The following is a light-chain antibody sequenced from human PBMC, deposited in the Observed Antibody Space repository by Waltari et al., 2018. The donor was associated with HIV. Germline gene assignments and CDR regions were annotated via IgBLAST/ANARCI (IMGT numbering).Light chain of an antibody. CDR1: TSDVGAYDY. V-gene: IGLV2-23*02. CDR2: DVN. Sequence: QSALTPPASVSGSPGQSFTLSCTGTTSDVGAYDYVTWYQQHPGQAPKLILYDVNRRPSGVSYRFSGSKSGNTASLTISGLQAEDEADYYCCSYAGSNFVFGSGTKVIVL. CDR3: CSYAGSNFV. J-gene: IGLJ1*01.